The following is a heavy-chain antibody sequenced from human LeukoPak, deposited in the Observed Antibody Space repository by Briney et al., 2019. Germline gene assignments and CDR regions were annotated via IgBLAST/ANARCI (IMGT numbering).Heavy chain of an antibody. CDR2: ISGSGDST. D-gene: IGHD6-13*01. CDR1: GFTFSSYA. Sequence: GGSLRLSCAASGFTFSSYAMSWVRQAPGKGLEWVSAISGSGDSTYYGDSVKGRFTISRDNSKNTLYLQMSSLRAEDTAVYYCAKTRPLDSSSWSHGDYWGQGTLVTVSS. CDR3: AKTRPLDSSSWSHGDY. V-gene: IGHV3-23*01. J-gene: IGHJ4*02.